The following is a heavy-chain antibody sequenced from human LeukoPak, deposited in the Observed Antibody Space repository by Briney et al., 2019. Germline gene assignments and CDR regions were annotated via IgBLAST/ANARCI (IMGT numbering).Heavy chain of an antibody. V-gene: IGHV4-34*01. CDR3: ARQGGYDILTGYPADHFDY. CDR1: GGSFSGYY. CDR2: INHSGST. J-gene: IGHJ4*02. Sequence: SETLSLTCAVYGGSFSGYYWSWIRQPPGKGLEWIGEINHSGSTNYNPSLKSRVTISVDTSKNQFSLKLSSVTAADTAVYYCARQGGYDILTGYPADHFDYWGQGTLVTVSS. D-gene: IGHD3-9*01.